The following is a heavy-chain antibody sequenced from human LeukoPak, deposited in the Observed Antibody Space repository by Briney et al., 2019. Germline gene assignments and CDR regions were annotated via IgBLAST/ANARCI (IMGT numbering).Heavy chain of an antibody. D-gene: IGHD1-1*01. CDR1: GFSLSGYW. Sequence: GGSLRLSCTASGFSLSGYWMSWVRQAPGKGPEWLANIKEDGSRRYYSESVRGRFTISRDNSENSLYLQMNSLRAEDAAVYYCATHWRGRWGQGTLVTVSS. CDR2: IKEDGSRR. CDR3: ATHWRGR. J-gene: IGHJ4*02. V-gene: IGHV3-7*03.